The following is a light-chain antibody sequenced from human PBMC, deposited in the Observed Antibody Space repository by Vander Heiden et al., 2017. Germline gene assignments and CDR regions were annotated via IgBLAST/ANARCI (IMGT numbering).Light chain of an antibody. V-gene: IGLV3-25*03. CDR2: KDS. J-gene: IGLJ2*01. CDR1: ALPKQY. CDR3: QPADSSGVDVV. Sequence: SYQLTQPPPGSVSPGQTAQITYSGAALPKQYACWHQQKPDEPPVLVMYKDSERSSGIPDRFSGSSSGTTVTLTISGVQAEDAADYYCQPADSSGVDVVFGGGTKLTVL.